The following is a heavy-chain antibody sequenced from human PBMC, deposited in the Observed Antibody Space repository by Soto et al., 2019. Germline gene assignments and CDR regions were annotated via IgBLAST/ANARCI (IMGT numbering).Heavy chain of an antibody. CDR1: GYTFTSYD. V-gene: IGHV1-8*01. CDR3: ARGRGYCSGGSCYADY. D-gene: IGHD2-15*01. Sequence: ASVEVSCKASGYTFTSYDMNWVRQATGQGLEWMGWMNPNSGNTGYAQKFQGRVTMTRNTSISTAYMELSSLRSEDTAVYYCARGRGYCSGGSCYADYWGQGTLVTVSS. CDR2: MNPNSGNT. J-gene: IGHJ4*02.